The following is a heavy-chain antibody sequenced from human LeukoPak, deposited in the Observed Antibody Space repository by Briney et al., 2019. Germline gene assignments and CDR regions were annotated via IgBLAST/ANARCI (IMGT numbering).Heavy chain of an antibody. D-gene: IGHD2-2*01. CDR3: ARRSVPAVGKPHDAFDI. CDR1: GYSFTRYW. V-gene: IGHV5-51*01. CDR2: IYPGDSDT. J-gene: IGHJ3*02. Sequence: GESLKISCKGSGYSFTRYWIGWVRQMPGKGLEWMGIIYPGDSDTRYSPSFQGQVTISADKSISTAYLQWTTLKASDTAVYYCARRSVPAVGKPHDAFDIWGQGTLVTASS.